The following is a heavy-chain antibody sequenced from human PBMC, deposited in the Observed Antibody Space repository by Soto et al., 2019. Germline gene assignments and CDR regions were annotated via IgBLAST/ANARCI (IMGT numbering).Heavy chain of an antibody. J-gene: IGHJ4*02. Sequence: GASVKVSCKASGYTFTGYYMHWVRQAPGQGLEWMGWINPNSGGTNYAQKFQGRVTMTRDTSISTAYMELSRLRSDDTAVYYCARGEVVTPSWLAAYYFDYWGQGTLVTVSS. CDR1: GYTFTGYY. D-gene: IGHD2-21*02. CDR2: INPNSGGT. CDR3: ARGEVVTPSWLAAYYFDY. V-gene: IGHV1-2*02.